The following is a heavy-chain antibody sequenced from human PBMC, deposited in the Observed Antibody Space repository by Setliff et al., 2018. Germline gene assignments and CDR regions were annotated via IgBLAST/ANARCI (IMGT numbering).Heavy chain of an antibody. CDR1: GGTFSSYG. Sequence: SVTVSCQASGGTFSSYGISWVRQAPGQGLEWMGGIIPVFGTTDYAHKFQGRVTIMTDESTSTAYMQLSSLRSEDTAVYYRARGRRFGDYWFDPWGQGTLVTVSS. D-gene: IGHD3-10*01. V-gene: IGHV1-69*05. CDR2: IIPVFGTT. J-gene: IGHJ5*02. CDR3: ARGRRFGDYWFDP.